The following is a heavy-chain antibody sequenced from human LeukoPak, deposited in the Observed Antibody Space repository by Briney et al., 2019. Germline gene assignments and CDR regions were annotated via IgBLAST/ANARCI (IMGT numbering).Heavy chain of an antibody. CDR1: GYTFTGYY. V-gene: IGHV1-2*02. D-gene: IGHD3-10*01. CDR3: ARVSRFQRNIPSVGSELGF. CDR2: INPNSGDT. J-gene: IGHJ4*02. Sequence: ASVKVSCKASGYTFTGYYMHWVRQAPGQGLEWMGWINPNSGDTKFAQKFRGRVTMTRDTSIRTAYMDLSRLRSDDTAVYYCARVSRFQRNIPSVGSELGFWGQGTLVSVSS.